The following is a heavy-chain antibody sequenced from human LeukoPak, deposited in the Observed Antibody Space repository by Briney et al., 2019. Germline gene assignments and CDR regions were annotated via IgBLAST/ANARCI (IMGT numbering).Heavy chain of an antibody. Sequence: GASVKVSCKASGYTFTSYGITWVRQAPGQGLEWMGWISTHNGNTKCAQKFQGRVTMTTETPTNTAYMELRSLRSDDTAVYYCARDTNQLTYNDYWGQGTLVTVSS. CDR3: ARDTNQLTYNDY. CDR1: GYTFTSYG. D-gene: IGHD4/OR15-4a*01. CDR2: ISTHNGNT. J-gene: IGHJ4*02. V-gene: IGHV1-18*01.